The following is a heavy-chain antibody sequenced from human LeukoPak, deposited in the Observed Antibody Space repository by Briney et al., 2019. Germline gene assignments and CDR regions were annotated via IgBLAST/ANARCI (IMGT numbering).Heavy chain of an antibody. CDR3: ARDYCSSISCMDA. J-gene: IGHJ6*02. V-gene: IGHV3-33*01. D-gene: IGHD2-2*01. CDR1: GFTFSRYG. CDR2: IWSDGNNK. Sequence: PGTSLRLSCAASGFTFSRYGMHWGRQAPGKGLEWVAVIWSDGNNKEHGDSVKGRFTISRGNSKNTLYRQMNSLRAADTAMYYCARDYCSSISCMDAWGQGTTVTVSS.